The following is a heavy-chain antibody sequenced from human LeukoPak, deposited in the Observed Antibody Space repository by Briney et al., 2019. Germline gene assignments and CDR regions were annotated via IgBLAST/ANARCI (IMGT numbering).Heavy chain of an antibody. CDR3: ARVRDPRQYYYDNSGYRNAFDI. CDR2: IKQDGSEK. V-gene: IGHV3-7*01. CDR1: GFTFSSYA. D-gene: IGHD3-22*01. Sequence: GGSLRLSCEASGFTFSSYAMSWIRQAPGKGLEWVANIKQDGSEKYYVDSVKGRFTISRDNAKNSLYLQMNSLRAEDTAVYYCARVRDPRQYYYDNSGYRNAFDIWGQGTMVTVSS. J-gene: IGHJ3*02.